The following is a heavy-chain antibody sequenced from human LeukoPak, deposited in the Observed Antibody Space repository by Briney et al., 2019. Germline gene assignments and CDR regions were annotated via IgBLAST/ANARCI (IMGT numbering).Heavy chain of an antibody. CDR1: GYTFTGYY. J-gene: IGHJ6*03. CDR3: ARDLSSGWDYYYYYYMDV. CDR2: INPNSGGT. D-gene: IGHD6-19*01. V-gene: IGHV1-2*02. Sequence: RASVKVSCKASGYTFTGYYMHWVRQAPGQGLEWMGWINPNSGGTNYAQKFQGRVTMTRDTSISTAYMELSRLRSDDTAVYYCARDLSSGWDYYYYYYMDVWGKGTTVTISS.